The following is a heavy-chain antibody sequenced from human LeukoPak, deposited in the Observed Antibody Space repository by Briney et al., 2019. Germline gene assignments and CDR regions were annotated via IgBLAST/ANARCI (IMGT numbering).Heavy chain of an antibody. CDR2: ISSSSSYI. CDR1: GFTFSSYS. V-gene: IGHV3-21*01. CDR3: ATYDSSGYFTHN. D-gene: IGHD3-22*01. Sequence: GGSLRLSCAASGFTFSSYSMNWVRQAPGKGLEWVSSISSSSSYIYYADSVKGRFTISRDNAKNSLCLQMNSLRAEDTAVYYCATYDSSGYFTHNWGQGTLVTVSS. J-gene: IGHJ4*02.